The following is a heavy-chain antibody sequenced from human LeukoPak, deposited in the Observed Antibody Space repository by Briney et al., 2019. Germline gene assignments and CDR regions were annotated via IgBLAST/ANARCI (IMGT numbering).Heavy chain of an antibody. D-gene: IGHD4-17*01. CDR2: IYYSGST. CDR3: ARDGTVTPFDY. Sequence: SETLSLTCTVSGGSISSYYWSWIRQPPGKGLEWIGYIYYSGSTNYNPSLKSRVTISVDTSKDQFSLKLSSVTAADTAVYYCARDGTVTPFDYWGQGTLVTVSS. J-gene: IGHJ4*02. V-gene: IGHV4-59*01. CDR1: GGSISSYY.